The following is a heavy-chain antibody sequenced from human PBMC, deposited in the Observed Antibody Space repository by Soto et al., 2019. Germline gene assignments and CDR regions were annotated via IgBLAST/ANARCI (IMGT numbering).Heavy chain of an antibody. CDR3: ARRRYCGYDCYHKHYYGMDV. CDR2: VIPVLTTT. CDR1: GATFSSYI. Sequence: QVQLVQSGAEVKKPGSSVRVSCRSSGATFSSYIVNWLRLAPGRGLEWMGRVIPVLTTTDYAQNFRGRGTISADRSTYTXYXNLSSLRSDDTAVYYCARRRYCGYDCYHKHYYGMDVWGQGSLVTVAS. V-gene: IGHV1-69*08. J-gene: IGHJ6*02. D-gene: IGHD2-21*02.